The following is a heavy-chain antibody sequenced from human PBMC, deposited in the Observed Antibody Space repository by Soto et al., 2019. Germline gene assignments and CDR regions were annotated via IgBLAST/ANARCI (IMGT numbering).Heavy chain of an antibody. CDR1: GYSISSGYY. J-gene: IGHJ4*02. V-gene: IGHV4-38-2*01. D-gene: IGHD3-16*02. CDR3: ASGDYVWGSYRYKGFDY. CDR2: IYHSGST. Sequence: PSETLSLTCAVSGYSISSGYYWGWIRQPPGKGLEWIGSIYHSGSTYYNPSLKSRVTISVDTSKNQFSLKLSSVTAADTAVYYCASGDYVWGSYRYKGFDYWGQGTPVTVSS.